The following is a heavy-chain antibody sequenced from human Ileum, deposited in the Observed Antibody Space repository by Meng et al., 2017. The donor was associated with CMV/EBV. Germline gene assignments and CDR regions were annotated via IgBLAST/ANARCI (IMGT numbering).Heavy chain of an antibody. Sequence: QLRRGQAEDAVKKPGASVKASCNASGSTFTGYYMHWVRQAPRQGLEWMGWINPNSGGTNYAQKFQGRVTMTRETSISTAYMALSRLRSDDTAVYYCARDGGFLEWLMCWFDPWGQGTLVTVSS. CDR2: INPNSGGT. CDR1: GSTFTGYY. D-gene: IGHD3-3*01. CDR3: ARDGGFLEWLMCWFDP. J-gene: IGHJ5*02. V-gene: IGHV1-2*02.